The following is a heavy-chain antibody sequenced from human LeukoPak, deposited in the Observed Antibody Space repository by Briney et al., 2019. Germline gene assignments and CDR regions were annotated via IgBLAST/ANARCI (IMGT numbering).Heavy chain of an antibody. CDR3: ARGQYCTSTSCYYNWFDP. D-gene: IGHD2-2*01. Sequence: PSETLSLTCGVYGGSFSGYYWSWIRQPPGKGLEWIGEINYSGSTNYNPSLKSRVTISVDTSKNQFSLKLSSVTAADTAVYYCARGQYCTSTSCYYNWFDPWGQGTLVIVSS. J-gene: IGHJ5*02. CDR1: GGSFSGYY. V-gene: IGHV4-34*01. CDR2: INYSGST.